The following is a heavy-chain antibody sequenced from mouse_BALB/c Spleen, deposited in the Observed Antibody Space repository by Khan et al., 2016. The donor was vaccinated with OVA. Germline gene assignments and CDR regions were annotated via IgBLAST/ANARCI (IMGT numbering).Heavy chain of an antibody. D-gene: IGHD3-3*01. V-gene: IGHV1S135*01. CDR1: GYSFTTYY. Sequence: VQLQQSGPELMKPGASVKLSCKASGYSFTTYYMHWVKQSHGKSLEWIGYIDPFNGGNDYNQTFKGKATLTVDKSSSTAYMHLSSLTSEDSAVYYCARGTFDYWGQGTLVTVSA. CDR2: IDPFNGGN. CDR3: ARGTFDY. J-gene: IGHJ3*01.